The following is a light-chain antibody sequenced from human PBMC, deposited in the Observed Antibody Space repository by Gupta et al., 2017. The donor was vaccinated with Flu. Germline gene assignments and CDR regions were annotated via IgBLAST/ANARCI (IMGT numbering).Light chain of an antibody. V-gene: IGKV1-12*01. CDR3: QQANSSPPLT. CDR1: QDISTW. Sequence: DIQMTQSPSSVSASVGDRVTIACRASQDISTWLAWYQQKPGKAPNLLISAASRLQSGVPSRFSGSGFGTEFNLTISSLQPEDFATYFCQQANSSPPLTFGGGTKVEIK. CDR2: AAS. J-gene: IGKJ4*01.